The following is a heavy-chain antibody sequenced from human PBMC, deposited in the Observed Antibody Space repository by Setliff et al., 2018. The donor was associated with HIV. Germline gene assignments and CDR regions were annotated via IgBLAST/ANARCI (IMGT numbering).Heavy chain of an antibody. CDR3: ARVRPAPGAALDY. CDR1: RGSINSGGSY. Sequence: PSETLSLTCTVSRGSINSGGSYWSWIRQHPGKGLEWIGYIYYSGSSYYNPSLQSRITLSVETSMNQFSLRLTSVTPADTAVYFCARVRPAPGAALDYWGQGTLVTVSS. V-gene: IGHV4-31*03. CDR2: IYYSGSS. J-gene: IGHJ4*02. D-gene: IGHD6-13*01.